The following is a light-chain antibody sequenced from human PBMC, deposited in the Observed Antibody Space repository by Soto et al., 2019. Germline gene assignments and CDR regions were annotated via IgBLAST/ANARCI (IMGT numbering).Light chain of an antibody. V-gene: IGKV1-5*03. CDR3: QQYNSYSRT. J-gene: IGKJ1*01. CDR1: QSISSW. Sequence: DIQMNQSPSTLSASVGDRVTITCRASQSISSWLAWYQQKPGKAPKLLIYKASSLESGVPSRFSGSGSGTEFTLTISSLQPDDFAPYYCQQYNSYSRTFGQGAKVDIK. CDR2: KAS.